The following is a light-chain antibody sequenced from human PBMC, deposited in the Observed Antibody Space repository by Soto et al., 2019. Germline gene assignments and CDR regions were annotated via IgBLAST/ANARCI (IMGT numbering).Light chain of an antibody. Sequence: QSALTQPASVSGSPGQSITISCTGTSSDGGGNNFVSWYQQHPGKAPKLLICGVRDRASGGYNRFSGSKSGTTATLTISGVQAEDDGDYYCSSYTNTYMWVFGGGTKLTVL. CDR1: SSDGGGNNF. CDR2: GVR. V-gene: IGLV2-14*01. CDR3: SSYTNTYMWV. J-gene: IGLJ3*02.